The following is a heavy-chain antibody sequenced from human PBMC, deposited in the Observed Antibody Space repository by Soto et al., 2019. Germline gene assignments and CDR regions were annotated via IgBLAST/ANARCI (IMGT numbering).Heavy chain of an antibody. D-gene: IGHD2-2*01. CDR3: VKDRRSTRRAMDV. J-gene: IGHJ6*02. V-gene: IGHV3-64D*06. CDR2: ISSNGGST. CDR1: GFTFSSCG. Sequence: GGSLRLSCSASGFTFSSCGMHWVRQAAGKGLEYVSGISSNGGSTYYADSVKDRFTISRDNSKNTVFLQVNSLTAEDTAVYYCVKDRRSTRRAMDVWGQGTTVTVSS.